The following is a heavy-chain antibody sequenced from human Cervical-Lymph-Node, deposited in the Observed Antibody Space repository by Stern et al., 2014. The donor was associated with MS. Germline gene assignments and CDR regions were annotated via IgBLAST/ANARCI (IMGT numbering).Heavy chain of an antibody. CDR1: GYTFTNNW. Sequence: VQLVQSGAEVKKPGESLKISCKGSGYTFTNNWIAWVRQMPGKGLEWMGIIYPDDSDIRYSPSLQGQVTISADKSIRTAYLPWGSLKAADSAVYYCARPPPRRKWDDPNYGMDVWGQGTTVTVSS. D-gene: IGHD1-1*01. CDR3: ARPPPRRKWDDPNYGMDV. J-gene: IGHJ6*02. CDR2: IYPDDSDI. V-gene: IGHV5-51*03.